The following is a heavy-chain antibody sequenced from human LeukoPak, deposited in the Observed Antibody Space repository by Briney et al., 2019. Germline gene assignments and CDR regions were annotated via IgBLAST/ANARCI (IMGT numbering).Heavy chain of an antibody. J-gene: IGHJ5*02. D-gene: IGHD6-13*01. CDR2: IKSKTDGGTT. V-gene: IGHV3-15*01. Sequence: GGSLRLSSAASGFTFSKAWMTWVRQAPGKGLEWVGRIKSKTDGGTTDYAAPVKGRFTISRDDSKNTLYLQMNSLKTEDTAVYYCTTVKGDSSWDRYNWFDPWGQGTLVTVSS. CDR3: TTVKGDSSWDRYNWFDP. CDR1: GFTFSKAW.